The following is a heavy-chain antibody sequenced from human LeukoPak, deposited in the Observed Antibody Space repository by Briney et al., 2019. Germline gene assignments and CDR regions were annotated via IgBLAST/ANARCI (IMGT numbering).Heavy chain of an antibody. Sequence: ASVKVSCKASGYTFTGYYMQWVRQAPGQGLEWMGWINPNSGGTNYAQKFQGRVTMTRDTSISTAYMELSRLRYDDTAVYYCARVRVGATSYYFDYWGQGTLVTVSS. CDR3: ARVRVGATSYYFDY. V-gene: IGHV1-2*02. CDR1: GYTFTGYY. CDR2: INPNSGGT. D-gene: IGHD1-26*01. J-gene: IGHJ4*02.